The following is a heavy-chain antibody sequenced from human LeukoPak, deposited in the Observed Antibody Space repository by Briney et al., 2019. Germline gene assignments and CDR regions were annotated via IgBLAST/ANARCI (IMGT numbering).Heavy chain of an antibody. CDR2: ISAYNGNT. J-gene: IGHJ4*02. V-gene: IGHV1-18*01. Sequence: ASVKVSCKASGYTFTSYGISWVPQAPGQGLEWMGWISAYNGNTNYAQKLQGRVTMTEDTSTNTAYMELSSLRSEDTAVYYCATGLSITARLVTWGQGTLVTVSS. CDR1: GYTFTSYG. D-gene: IGHD6-6*01. CDR3: ATGLSITARLVT.